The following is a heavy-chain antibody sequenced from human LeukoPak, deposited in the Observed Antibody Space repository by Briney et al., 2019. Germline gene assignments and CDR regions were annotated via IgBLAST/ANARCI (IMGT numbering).Heavy chain of an antibody. CDR2: ISYDGSNK. CDR1: GFTFSSFG. Sequence: GRSLRLSCAASGFTFSSFGMHWVRQAPGKGLEWVAVISYDGSNKKYADSVKGRFTISRDNSKNTLYLEMNSLRAEDTGVYYCARERDRFLNLWGQGTLVTVSS. J-gene: IGHJ5*02. CDR3: ARERDRFLNL. V-gene: IGHV3-30*04. D-gene: IGHD3-3*01.